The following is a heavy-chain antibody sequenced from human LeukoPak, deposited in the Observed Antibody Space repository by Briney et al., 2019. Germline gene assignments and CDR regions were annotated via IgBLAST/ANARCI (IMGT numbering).Heavy chain of an antibody. V-gene: IGHV1-69*04. CDR2: IIPILGIA. CDR1: GGTFSSYT. CDR3: ARDLMVATRHNWFDP. Sequence: LVKVSCKASGGTFSSYTISWVRQAPGQGLEWMGRIIPILGIANYAQKFQGRVTITADKSTSTAYMELSSLRSEDTAVYYCARDLMVATRHNWFDPWGQGTLVTVSS. J-gene: IGHJ5*02. D-gene: IGHD5-12*01.